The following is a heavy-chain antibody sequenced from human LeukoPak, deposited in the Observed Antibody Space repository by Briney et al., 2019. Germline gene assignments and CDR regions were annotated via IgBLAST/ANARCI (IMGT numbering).Heavy chain of an antibody. CDR2: IYYTGST. Sequence: PAETLSLTCGVSGGAITNYYWNWIRQAPGKRLEWLGYIYYTGSTTYNPSLKSRLTISIDTSKNQFSLSLSSVTAADTAVYYCARDNWSAAAGYYYYMDVWGKGTTVTVSS. D-gene: IGHD6-13*01. V-gene: IGHV4-59*12. CDR3: ARDNWSAAAGYYYYMDV. J-gene: IGHJ6*03. CDR1: GGAITNYY.